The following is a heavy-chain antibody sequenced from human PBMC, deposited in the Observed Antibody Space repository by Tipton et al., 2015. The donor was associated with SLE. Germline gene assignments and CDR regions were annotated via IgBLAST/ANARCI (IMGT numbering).Heavy chain of an antibody. CDR3: ARGSGWFDY. CDR2: ISYDGSNK. D-gene: IGHD6-19*01. J-gene: IGHJ4*02. CDR1: GFTFSSYG. V-gene: IGHV3-30*19. Sequence: SGFTFSSYGMHWVRQAPGKGLEWVAVISYDGSNKYYADSVKGRFTISRDNSKNTLYLQMNSLRAEDTAVYYCARGSGWFDYWGQGTLVTVSS.